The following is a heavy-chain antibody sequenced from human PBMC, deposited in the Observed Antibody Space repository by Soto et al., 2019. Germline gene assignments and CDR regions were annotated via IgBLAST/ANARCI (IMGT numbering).Heavy chain of an antibody. V-gene: IGHV4-39*01. Sequence: QLQLQESGPGLVKPSETLSLTCTVSGASISRSTYYWGWIRQPPGKGLEWIGNVYYSGSTYYNPSLKSRVTISVGTSKNQLSLKLNSVTAADTAVYYCAIDYGDYCFDPWGQGTLVTVSS. CDR1: GASISRSTYY. CDR2: VYYSGST. J-gene: IGHJ5*02. CDR3: AIDYGDYCFDP. D-gene: IGHD4-17*01.